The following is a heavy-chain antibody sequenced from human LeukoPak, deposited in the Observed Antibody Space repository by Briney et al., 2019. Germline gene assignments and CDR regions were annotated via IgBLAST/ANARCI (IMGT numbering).Heavy chain of an antibody. CDR2: IYSGDNT. J-gene: IGHJ3*02. Sequence: GGSLRLSCAASGFSVGTNYMTWVRQAPGKGLEWVSVIYSGDNTYYADSVKGRFTISRDTPKNTLYLQMNSLRAEDTAVYYCARDTGSGYCSGGRCRGAFDIWGQGTMVPVSS. CDR3: ARDTGSGYCSGGRCRGAFDI. D-gene: IGHD2-15*01. CDR1: GFSVGTNY. V-gene: IGHV3-53*01.